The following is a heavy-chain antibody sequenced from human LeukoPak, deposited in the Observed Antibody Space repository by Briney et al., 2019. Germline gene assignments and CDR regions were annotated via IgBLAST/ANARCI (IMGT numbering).Heavy chain of an antibody. D-gene: IGHD3-9*01. Sequence: GASVKVSCKASGGTFNTYPINWVRQAPGQGLEWMGRIIPILSQSNYAQKFQGTVSITADEFTDTVNMELSSLRSEDTAVYYCATGTSYRDSFDVWGQGALVTVSS. J-gene: IGHJ4*02. CDR2: IIPILSQS. V-gene: IGHV1-69*11. CDR3: ATGTSYRDSFDV. CDR1: GGTFNTYP.